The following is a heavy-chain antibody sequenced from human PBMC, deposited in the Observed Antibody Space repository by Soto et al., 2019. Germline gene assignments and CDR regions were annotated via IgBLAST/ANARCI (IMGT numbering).Heavy chain of an antibody. J-gene: IGHJ4*02. CDR2: ISYDGSNK. V-gene: IGHV3-30-3*01. CDR1: GFTFSSYA. CDR3: ASEQLAVLRGVLDY. D-gene: IGHD1-1*01. Sequence: PGGSLRLSCAASGFTFSSYAMHWVRQAPGKGLEWVAVISYDGSNKYYADSVKGRFTISRDNSKNTLFLQMNSLRAEDTAVYYCASEQLAVLRGVLDYWGRGTLVNVSS.